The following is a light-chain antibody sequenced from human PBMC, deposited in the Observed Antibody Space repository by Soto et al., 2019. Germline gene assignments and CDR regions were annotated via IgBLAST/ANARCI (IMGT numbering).Light chain of an antibody. J-gene: IGLJ1*01. CDR1: SSDVGGYNY. CDR3: SSYTISNTLPFV. CDR2: EVT. Sequence: QSVLTQPASVSGSPGQSITISCTGASSDVGGYNYVSWYQQYPGKSPKLLIYEVTHRPSGVSNRFSGSKSGNTASLTISGLQAEDEADYYCSSYTISNTLPFVFGTGTKVTVL. V-gene: IGLV2-14*01.